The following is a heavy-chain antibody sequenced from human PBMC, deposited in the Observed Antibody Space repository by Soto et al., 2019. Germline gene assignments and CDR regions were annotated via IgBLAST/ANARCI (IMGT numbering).Heavy chain of an antibody. V-gene: IGHV3-9*01. Sequence: EVQLVESGGALVQPGKSLRLSCVASGFTFDFYAMHWVRQAPGKGLEWVSGISWNGDSQDYADAVKGQFSVSRDNTDDPLYLEMNSLRPEDAARYFCAKDEGRGGVSHSYTGHFYPAPFENWGRGAMVTVSS. CDR3: AKDEGRGGVSHSYTGHFYPAPFEN. CDR2: ISWNGDSQ. CDR1: GFTFDFYA. D-gene: IGHD2-2*02. J-gene: IGHJ3*02.